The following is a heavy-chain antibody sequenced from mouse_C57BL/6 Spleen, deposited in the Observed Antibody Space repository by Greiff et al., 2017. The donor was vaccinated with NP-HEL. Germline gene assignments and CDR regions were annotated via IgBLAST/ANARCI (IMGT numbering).Heavy chain of an antibody. CDR1: GFTFSDYG. J-gene: IGHJ1*03. Sequence: EVNVVESGGGLVKPGGSLKLSCAASGFTFSDYGMHWVRQAPEKGLEWVAYISSGSSTIYYADTVKGRFTISRDNAKNTLFLQMTSLRSEDTAMYYCARGPVITTDWYFDVWGTGTTVTVSS. CDR3: ARGPVITTDWYFDV. V-gene: IGHV5-17*01. D-gene: IGHD1-1*01. CDR2: ISSGSSTI.